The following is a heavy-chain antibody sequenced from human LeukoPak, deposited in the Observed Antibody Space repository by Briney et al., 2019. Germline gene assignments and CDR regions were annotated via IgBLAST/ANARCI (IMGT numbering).Heavy chain of an antibody. CDR1: GFTFDDYG. J-gene: IGHJ5*02. V-gene: IGHV3-20*04. CDR2: VNGNAGST. D-gene: IGHD6-6*01. Sequence: PGGSLRLSCAASGFTFDDYGMSWVRQVPGKGLEWVSGVNGNAGSTGYADSVKGRFTISRDNSKNTLYLQMNSLRAEDTAVYYCAKDLGKQLVRWFDPWGQGTLVTVSS. CDR3: AKDLGKQLVRWFDP.